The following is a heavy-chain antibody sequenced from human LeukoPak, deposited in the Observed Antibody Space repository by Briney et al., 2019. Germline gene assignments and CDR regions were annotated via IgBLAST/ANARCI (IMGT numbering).Heavy chain of an antibody. Sequence: ASVKVSCKASGYTFTNYDINWVRQATGQGLEWMGWMNPNSGNTGYAQKFQGRVTMTRNTSISTAYVELSSLRSEDTAVYYCARVNCSSTSCRSKFLDYWGQGTLVTVSS. CDR3: ARVNCSSTSCRSKFLDY. V-gene: IGHV1-8*01. J-gene: IGHJ4*02. D-gene: IGHD2-2*01. CDR1: GYTFTNYD. CDR2: MNPNSGNT.